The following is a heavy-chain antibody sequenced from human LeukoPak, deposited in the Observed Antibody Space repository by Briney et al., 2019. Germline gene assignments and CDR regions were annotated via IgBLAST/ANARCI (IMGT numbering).Heavy chain of an antibody. Sequence: PSETLSLTCTVSGGSISSSSYYWSWIRQPPGKGLEWIGYIYYSGSTNYNPSLKSRVTISVDTSKNQFSLKLSSVTAADTAVYYCARPYSSNWYDAFHFWGQGTMVTVSS. CDR1: GGSISSSSYY. CDR2: IYYSGST. D-gene: IGHD6-13*01. J-gene: IGHJ3*01. V-gene: IGHV4-61*01. CDR3: ARPYSSNWYDAFHF.